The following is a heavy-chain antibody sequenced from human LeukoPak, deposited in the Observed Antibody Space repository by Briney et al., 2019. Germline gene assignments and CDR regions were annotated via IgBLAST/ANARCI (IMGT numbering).Heavy chain of an antibody. Sequence: GGSLRLSCAASGFTFSSYAMHWVRQAPGKGLEWVAVISYDGSNKNYADSVKGRFTISRDNSEKMLYLQLTSLRAEDAAIYYCARSLGPRPFDIWGQGTMVTVSS. CDR2: ISYDGSNK. V-gene: IGHV3-30*03. CDR1: GFTFSSYA. J-gene: IGHJ3*02. CDR3: ARSLGPRPFDI.